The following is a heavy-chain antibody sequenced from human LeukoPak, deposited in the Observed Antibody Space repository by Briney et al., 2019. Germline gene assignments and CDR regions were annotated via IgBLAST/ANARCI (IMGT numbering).Heavy chain of an antibody. J-gene: IGHJ6*04. CDR2: INPNSGGT. V-gene: IGHV1-2*06. CDR1: GYTFTNYY. CDR3: ARDGSSSGGMDV. Sequence: GASVKVSCKASGYTFTNYYMHWVRQAPGQGLEWMGRINPNSGGTNYAQKFQGRVTMTTDTSSSTAYMDLSRLRSDDTAVYYCARDGSSSGGMDVWGKGTTVTVSS. D-gene: IGHD6-25*01.